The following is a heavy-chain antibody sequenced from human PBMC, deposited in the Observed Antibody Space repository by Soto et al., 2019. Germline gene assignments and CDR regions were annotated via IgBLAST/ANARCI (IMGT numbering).Heavy chain of an antibody. CDR2: IYYSGST. V-gene: IGHV4-39*01. CDR3: ARHVYGYYDSSGYTNIDY. CDR1: GGSISSSSYY. Sequence: SETLSLTCTVSGGSISSSSYYWGWIRQPPGKGLEWIGSIYYSGSTYYNPSLKSRVTISVDTSKNQFSLKLSSVTAADTAVYYCARHVYGYYDSSGYTNIDYWGLGTLVTVSS. D-gene: IGHD3-22*01. J-gene: IGHJ4*02.